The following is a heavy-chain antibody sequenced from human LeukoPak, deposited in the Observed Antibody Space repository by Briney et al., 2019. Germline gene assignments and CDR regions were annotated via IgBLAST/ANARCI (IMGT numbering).Heavy chain of an antibody. V-gene: IGHV4-4*07. CDR2: IYTSGST. CDR3: ARDKGARWGITMVRGVKSGYGMDV. Sequence: NTSETLSLTCTVSGGSISSYYWSWIRQPAGKGLEWIGRIYTSGSTNYNPSLKSRVTMSVDTSKNQFSLKLSSVTAADTAVYYCARDKGARWGITMVRGVKSGYGMDVWGQGTTVTVSS. CDR1: GGSISSYY. D-gene: IGHD3-10*01. J-gene: IGHJ6*02.